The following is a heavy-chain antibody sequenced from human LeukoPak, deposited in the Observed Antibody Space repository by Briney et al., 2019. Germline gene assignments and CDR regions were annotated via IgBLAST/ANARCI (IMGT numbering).Heavy chain of an antibody. D-gene: IGHD2-2*01. Sequence: SETLSLTCTVSGGSISSYYWSWIRQPPGKGLEWIGYIYYSGSTNYNPSLKSRVTISVDTSKNQFSLKLSSVTAADTAVYYCARTVVPAAMLDYWGQGTLATVSS. CDR3: ARTVVPAAMLDY. V-gene: IGHV4-59*01. CDR1: GGSISSYY. J-gene: IGHJ4*02. CDR2: IYYSGST.